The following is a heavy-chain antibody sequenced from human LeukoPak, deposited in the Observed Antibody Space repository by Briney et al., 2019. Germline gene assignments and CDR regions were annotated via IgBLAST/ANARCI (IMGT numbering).Heavy chain of an antibody. D-gene: IGHD7-27*01. V-gene: IGHV3-53*01. J-gene: IGHJ5*02. CDR2: IYSGGST. Sequence: GGSLRLSCAASGFIVSSNYISWVRQAPGKGLEWVSVIYSGGSTYYADSVKGRFTISRDNSKNTVYLQMNSLRAEDTAVYYCTRNWGSDNWFDPWGQGTLVTVSS. CDR3: TRNWGSDNWFDP. CDR1: GFIVSSNY.